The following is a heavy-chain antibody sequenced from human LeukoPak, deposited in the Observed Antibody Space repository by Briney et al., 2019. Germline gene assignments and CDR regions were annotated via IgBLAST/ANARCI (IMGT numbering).Heavy chain of an antibody. V-gene: IGHV1-3*04. CDR1: GYSFTTYA. CDR2: INTDNGNT. J-gene: IGHJ5*02. CDR3: ARDSPKWGSTSVHWFDP. Sequence: ASVRVSCKASGYSFTTYAINWVRQAPGQRLEWMGWINTDNGNTKYSQKFQGRVTITRDTSASTAYMELRTLRSEDTAVYYCARDSPKWGSTSVHWFDPWGQGTLVTVSS. D-gene: IGHD7-27*01.